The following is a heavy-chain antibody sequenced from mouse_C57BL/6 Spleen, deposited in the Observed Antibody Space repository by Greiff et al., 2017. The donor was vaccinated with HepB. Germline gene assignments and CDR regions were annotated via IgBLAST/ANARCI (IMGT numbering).Heavy chain of an antibody. D-gene: IGHD2-4*01. CDR1: GYSITSGYY. V-gene: IGHV3-6*01. CDR2: ISYDGSN. CDR3: ARDDDYYRYFDV. Sequence: VQRVESGPGLVKPSQSLSLTCSVTGYSITSGYYWNWIRQFPGNKLEWMGYISYDGSNNYNPSLKNRITITRDTSKNQFFLKLNSVTTEDTATYVCARDDDYYRYFDVWGTGTTVTVSS. J-gene: IGHJ1*03.